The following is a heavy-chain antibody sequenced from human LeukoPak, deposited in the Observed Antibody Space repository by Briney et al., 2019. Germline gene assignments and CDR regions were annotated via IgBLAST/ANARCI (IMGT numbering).Heavy chain of an antibody. CDR1: GFTFSSYS. D-gene: IGHD6-13*01. CDR3: ARERAAAAHFDY. Sequence: GGSLRLSCAASGFTFSSYSMNCVRQAPGKGLEWGSSISSSSSYIYYADSVKGRFTISRGNAKNSLYLQMNSLRAEDTAVYYCARERAAAAHFDYWGQGTLVTVSS. J-gene: IGHJ4*02. V-gene: IGHV3-21*01. CDR2: ISSSSSYI.